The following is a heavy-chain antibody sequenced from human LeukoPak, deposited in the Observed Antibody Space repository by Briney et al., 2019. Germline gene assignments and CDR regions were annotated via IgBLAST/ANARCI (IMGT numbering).Heavy chain of an antibody. D-gene: IGHD6-13*01. V-gene: IGHV3-23*01. J-gene: IGHJ4*02. CDR3: AKRSAAANYYFDY. Sequence: GGTLRLSCAASGFTFSSYGMSWVRQAPGKGLEWVSAISGSGGSTYYADSVKGRFTISRDNSKNTLYLQMNSLRAEDTAVYYCAKRSAAANYYFDYWGQGTLVTVSS. CDR1: GFTFSSYG. CDR2: ISGSGGST.